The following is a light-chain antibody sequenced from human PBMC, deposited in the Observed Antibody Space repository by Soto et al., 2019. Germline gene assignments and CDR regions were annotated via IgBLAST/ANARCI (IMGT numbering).Light chain of an antibody. Sequence: NYMLTQPHSVSESPGKTVTISCTRSSGSIASNYVQWYQQRPGSAPTTMIYEDNQRPSGVPDRFSGSIDSSSNSASLTISGLKTEDEADYYCQSYDSNIVVFGGGTKLTVL. CDR2: EDN. CDR1: SGSIASNY. J-gene: IGLJ2*01. CDR3: QSYDSNIVV. V-gene: IGLV6-57*04.